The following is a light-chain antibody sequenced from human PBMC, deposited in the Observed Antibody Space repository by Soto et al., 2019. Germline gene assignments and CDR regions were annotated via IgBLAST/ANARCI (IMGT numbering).Light chain of an antibody. CDR2: ASS. V-gene: IGKV3D-15*01. CDR1: QTVATN. CDR3: QQYYQWGLS. J-gene: IGKJ4*01. Sequence: VMTQSPAKLSVSPGEEVTLFCRASQTVATNLAWYQLKPGQAPRLLIYASSTRATGIPATFSGSGSGTQFSLAISSLQSEDSAVYYCQQYYQWGLSFGGGTKVEI.